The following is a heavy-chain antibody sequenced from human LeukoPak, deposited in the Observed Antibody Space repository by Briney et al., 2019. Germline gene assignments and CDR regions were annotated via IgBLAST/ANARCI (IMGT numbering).Heavy chain of an antibody. CDR2: ISYSGST. J-gene: IGHJ4*02. V-gene: IGHV4-31*03. D-gene: IGHD5-18*01. CDR3: TAGPHHYFDS. CDR1: GGSINSGGYY. Sequence: TLSLTCTVSGGSINSGGYYWSWIRQHPGKGLEWTGYISYSGSTYYNPSLKSRVTISLDTSKNQFSLRLSSVSAADTAVYFCTAGPHHYFDSWGQGTLVTVSS.